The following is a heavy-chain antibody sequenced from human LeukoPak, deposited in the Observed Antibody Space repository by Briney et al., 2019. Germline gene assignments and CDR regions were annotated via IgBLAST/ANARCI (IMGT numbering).Heavy chain of an antibody. D-gene: IGHD1-7*01. V-gene: IGHV3-30-3*01. J-gene: IGHJ4*02. CDR2: ISYDGSNK. CDR3: ARIITGTTD. Sequence: GGSLRLSCAASGFTFSSYAMHWVRQAPGKGLEWVAVISYDGSNKYYADSVKGRFTISRDNSKNTLYLQMNSLGAEDTAVYYCARIITGTTDWGRGTLVTVSS. CDR1: GFTFSSYA.